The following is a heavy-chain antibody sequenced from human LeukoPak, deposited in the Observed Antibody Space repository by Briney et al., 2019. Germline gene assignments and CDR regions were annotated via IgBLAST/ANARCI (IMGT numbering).Heavy chain of an antibody. J-gene: IGHJ4*02. V-gene: IGHV4-39*01. CDR1: GGSISSSSYY. Sequence: SETLSLTCTVSGGSISSSSYYWGWIRQPPGKGLEWIGSIYYSGSTYYNPSLKSRVTISVDTSKNQSSLKLSSVTAADTAVYYCASYYDILTGYPKFDYWGQGTLVTVSS. D-gene: IGHD3-9*01. CDR2: IYYSGST. CDR3: ASYYDILTGYPKFDY.